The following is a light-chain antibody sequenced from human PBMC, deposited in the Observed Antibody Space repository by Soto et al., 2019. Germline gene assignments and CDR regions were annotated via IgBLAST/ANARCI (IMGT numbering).Light chain of an antibody. Sequence: QSALTQPASVSGSPGQSITITCNGSNTDVGHDEFVSWYQQHPGKAPKLIIYDVSRRPSGVSDRFSGSKSGNTASLTISGLQGEDEGDYYCGSYTSDKTWVFGGGTKVTVL. CDR2: DVS. V-gene: IGLV2-14*03. J-gene: IGLJ3*02. CDR3: GSYTSDKTWV. CDR1: NTDVGHDEF.